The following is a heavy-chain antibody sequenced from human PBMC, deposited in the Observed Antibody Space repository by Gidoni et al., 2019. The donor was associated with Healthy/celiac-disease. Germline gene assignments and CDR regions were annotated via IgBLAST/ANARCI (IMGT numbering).Heavy chain of an antibody. CDR1: GYTFTGYY. Sequence: QVQLVQSGAEVKKPGASVKVSCKASGYTFTGYYMHWVRQAPGQGLEWMGWINSNSGGTNYAQKFQGRVTMTRDTSISTAYMELSRLRSDDTAVYYCARAIGYYYDSSGYYDYWGQGTLVTVSS. V-gene: IGHV1-2*02. CDR3: ARAIGYYYDSSGYYDY. D-gene: IGHD3-22*01. CDR2: INSNSGGT. J-gene: IGHJ4*02.